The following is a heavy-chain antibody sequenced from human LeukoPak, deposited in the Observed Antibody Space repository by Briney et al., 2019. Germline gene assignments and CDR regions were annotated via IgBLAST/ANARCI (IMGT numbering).Heavy chain of an antibody. J-gene: IGHJ6*02. CDR2: INTNTGNP. Sequence: GASVKVSCKASGYTFTSYAMNWVRQAPGQGLERMGWINTNTGNPTYAQGFTGRFVFSLDTSVSTAYLQICSLKAEDTAVYYCARSTYYDFWSGYYGYYYYYGMDVWGQGTTVTVSS. CDR3: ARSTYYDFWSGYYGYYYYYGMDV. V-gene: IGHV7-4-1*01. CDR1: GYTFTSYA. D-gene: IGHD3-3*01.